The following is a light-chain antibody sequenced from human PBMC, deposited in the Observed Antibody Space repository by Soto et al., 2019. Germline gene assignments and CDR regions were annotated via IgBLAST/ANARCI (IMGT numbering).Light chain of an antibody. J-gene: IGLJ1*01. CDR2: SNN. CDR3: AAWDDSLGAYV. V-gene: IGLV1-44*01. Sequence: QSALTQPPSASATPGQRVTISCSGSNSNIGTNTVNWYQQLPGTAPRLLIYSNNRRPSGVPQRVSGSKTGTSASLAIGGLQSEDGADYYCAAWDDSLGAYVFGTGTKVTVL. CDR1: NSNIGTNT.